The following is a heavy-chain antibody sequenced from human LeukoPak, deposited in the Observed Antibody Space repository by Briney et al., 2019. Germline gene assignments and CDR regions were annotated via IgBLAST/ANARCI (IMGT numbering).Heavy chain of an antibody. CDR2: ISSSSSYI. V-gene: IGHV3-21*04. D-gene: IGHD5-12*01. J-gene: IGHJ5*02. Sequence: GGSLRLSCAASGFTFSSYSMNWVRQAPGKGLEWVSSISSSSSYIYYADSVKGRFTISRDNAKNSLYLQMNSLRAEDTAVYYCARDPTTHTYSGYEDNWFDPWGQGTLVTVSS. CDR3: ARDPTTHTYSGYEDNWFDP. CDR1: GFTFSSYS.